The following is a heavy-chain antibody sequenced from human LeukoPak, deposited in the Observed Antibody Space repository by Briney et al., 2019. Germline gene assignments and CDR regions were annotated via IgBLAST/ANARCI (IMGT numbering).Heavy chain of an antibody. V-gene: IGHV3-23*01. D-gene: IGHD3-22*01. J-gene: IGHJ4*02. Sequence: GGSLRLSCAASGFTFSSYAMSWVRQAPGKGLEWVSAISGSGGSTYYADSVKGRFTISRDNSKNTLYLQMNSLRAEGTAVYYCAKVSHGYYDSSGYYPDYWGQGTLVTVSS. CDR3: AKVSHGYYDSSGYYPDY. CDR1: GFTFSSYA. CDR2: ISGSGGST.